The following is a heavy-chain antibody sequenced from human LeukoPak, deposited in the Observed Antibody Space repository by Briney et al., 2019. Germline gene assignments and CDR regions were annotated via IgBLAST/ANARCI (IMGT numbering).Heavy chain of an antibody. Sequence: GGSLRLSCAASGFTFSSYAMSWVRQAPGKGLEWVSAISGSGGSTYYADSVKGRFTISRDNSKNTLYLQMNSLRAEDKAVYYCAKKGRYYDSSGYYSLDYWGQGTLVTVSS. J-gene: IGHJ4*02. CDR2: ISGSGGST. CDR1: GFTFSSYA. V-gene: IGHV3-23*01. D-gene: IGHD3-22*01. CDR3: AKKGRYYDSSGYYSLDY.